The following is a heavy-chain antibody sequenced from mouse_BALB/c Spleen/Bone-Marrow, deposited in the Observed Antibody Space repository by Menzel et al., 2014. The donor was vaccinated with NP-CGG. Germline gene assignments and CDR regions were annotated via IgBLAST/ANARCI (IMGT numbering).Heavy chain of an antibody. D-gene: IGHD4-1*01. CDR3: TRGGNWDDFDY. CDR2: ISSGSSTI. CDR1: GFTFXSFG. Sequence: EVKLVESGGGLVQPGGSRKLSCAASGFTFXSFGMHWVRQAPEKGLEWVAYISSGSSTIFYADTVKGRFTVSRDNPKNTLFLQMTSLRSKDTATYYCTRGGNWDDFDYWGQGTTLTVSS. J-gene: IGHJ2*01. V-gene: IGHV5-17*02.